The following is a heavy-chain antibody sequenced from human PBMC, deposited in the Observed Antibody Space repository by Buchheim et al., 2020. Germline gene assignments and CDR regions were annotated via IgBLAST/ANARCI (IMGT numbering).Heavy chain of an antibody. Sequence: EVQLLESGGGLVQPGGSLRLSCAASGFTLISYAMSWVRQAPGKGVEWVSAISGSGGSTYYADSVKGRFTISRDNSKNTLYLQMSSRRAEDTAVYYCAKDGVTAIHGPYYFDYWGQGTL. J-gene: IGHJ4*02. D-gene: IGHD2-21*02. V-gene: IGHV3-23*01. CDR3: AKDGVTAIHGPYYFDY. CDR1: GFTLISYA. CDR2: ISGSGGST.